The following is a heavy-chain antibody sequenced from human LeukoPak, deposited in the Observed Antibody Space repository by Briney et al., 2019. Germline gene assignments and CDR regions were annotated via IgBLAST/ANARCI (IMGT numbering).Heavy chain of an antibody. J-gene: IGHJ4*02. Sequence: GGSLRLSCAASGFTFSSYTLHWVRQAPGKGLEWVAVMSYDGCKKYYADSVKGRFTISRDNYKNTLYLQRSSLRAVERAVYYCVAKFYDRSGYFFAYWGEGTLVTVS. D-gene: IGHD3-22*01. CDR3: VAKFYDRSGYFFAY. V-gene: IGHV3-30-3*01. CDR2: MSYDGCKK. CDR1: GFTFSSYT.